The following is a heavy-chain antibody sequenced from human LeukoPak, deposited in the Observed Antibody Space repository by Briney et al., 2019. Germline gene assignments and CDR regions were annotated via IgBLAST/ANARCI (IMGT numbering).Heavy chain of an antibody. Sequence: SETLSLTCTVSGGSISSSSYYWGWIRQPPGKGLEWIGSIYYSGSTYYNPSLKSRVTISVDTSKNQFSLKLSSVTAADTAVYYCARMDFWSGYYNFPFDYWGQGTLVTVSS. CDR1: GGSISSSSYY. J-gene: IGHJ4*02. V-gene: IGHV4-39*01. CDR3: ARMDFWSGYYNFPFDY. D-gene: IGHD3-3*01. CDR2: IYYSGST.